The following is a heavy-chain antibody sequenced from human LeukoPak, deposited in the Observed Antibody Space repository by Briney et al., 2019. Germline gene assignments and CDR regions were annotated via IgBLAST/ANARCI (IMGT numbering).Heavy chain of an antibody. J-gene: IGHJ3*02. Sequence: SETLSLTCTVSGGPISSSSYYWSWIRQPPGKGLEWIGYIYYSGSTNYNPSLKSRVTISVDTSKNQFSLKLSSVTAADTAVYYCARHEEWLVYAFDIWGQGTMVTVSS. D-gene: IGHD6-19*01. V-gene: IGHV4-61*05. CDR1: GGPISSSSYY. CDR2: IYYSGST. CDR3: ARHEEWLVYAFDI.